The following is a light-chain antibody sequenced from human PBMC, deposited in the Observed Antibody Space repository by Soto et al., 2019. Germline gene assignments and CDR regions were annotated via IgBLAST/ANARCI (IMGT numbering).Light chain of an antibody. V-gene: IGKV3-20*01. CDR2: GAS. J-gene: IGKJ1*01. Sequence: EIVLTQSPGTLSLSPGERATLSCRASQSVSSSFLAWYQQKVGQAPRLLIYGASSRATGIPDRFSGSGSGTDFTLTISSLQSEDFAVYYCQQYNNWPWTFGQGTKVDIK. CDR1: QSVSSSF. CDR3: QQYNNWPWT.